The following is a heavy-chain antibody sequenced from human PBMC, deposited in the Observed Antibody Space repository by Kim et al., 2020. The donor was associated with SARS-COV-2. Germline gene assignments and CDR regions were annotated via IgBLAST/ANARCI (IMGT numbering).Heavy chain of an antibody. CDR2: ISGSGGST. CDR1: GFTFSSYA. CDR3: AKNGQLADMVATIMLGYYYDYGMDG. D-gene: IGHD5-12*01. J-gene: IGHJ6*02. Sequence: GGSLRLSCAASGFTFSSYAMSWVRQAPGKGLEWVSAISGSGGSTYYADSVKGRFTISRDNSKNTLYLQMNSLRAEDTAVYYCAKNGQLADMVATIMLGYYYDYGMDGGGQGTRATVPS. V-gene: IGHV3-23*01.